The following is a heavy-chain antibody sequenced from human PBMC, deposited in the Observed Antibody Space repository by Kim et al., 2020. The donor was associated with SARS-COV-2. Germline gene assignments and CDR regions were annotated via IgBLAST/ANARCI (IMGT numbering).Heavy chain of an antibody. Sequence: QKFKGRVTMTRDTSISTAYMELSRLRSDDTVVYYCARENYDILTGYYFDYWGQGTLVTVSS. CDR3: ARENYDILTGYYFDY. D-gene: IGHD3-9*01. J-gene: IGHJ4*02. V-gene: IGHV1-2*05.